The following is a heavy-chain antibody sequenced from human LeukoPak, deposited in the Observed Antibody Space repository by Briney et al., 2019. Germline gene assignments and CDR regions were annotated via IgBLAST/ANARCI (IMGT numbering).Heavy chain of an antibody. CDR3: ARHGGGKRWLQLRDYYYGMDV. D-gene: IGHD5-24*01. CDR1: GYSFTNYW. Sequence: GESLKISCKGSGYSFTNYWIGWVRQMPGKGLEWMGIIYPDDSDTRYSPSFQGQVTFSDDRSISTAYLQWSSLKASDTAMYYCARHGGGKRWLQLRDYYYGMDVWGQGTTVTVSS. V-gene: IGHV5-51*01. J-gene: IGHJ6*02. CDR2: IYPDDSDT.